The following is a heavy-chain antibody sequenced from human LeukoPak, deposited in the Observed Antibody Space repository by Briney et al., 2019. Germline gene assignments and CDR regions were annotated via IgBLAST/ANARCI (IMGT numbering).Heavy chain of an antibody. CDR2: INSGGDTI. V-gene: IGHV3-11*01. CDR1: GFSFSDNF. CDR3: ARGGFGWTFKQ. Sequence: GGSLRLSCTASGFSFSDNFMGWIRQAPGKGLEWVSYINSGGDTIAYLDAARGRFSISRDNSKRSLYLQMNRLRSDDTAVYYCARGGFGWTFKQWGQGTLVSVSS. J-gene: IGHJ1*01. D-gene: IGHD3-10*01.